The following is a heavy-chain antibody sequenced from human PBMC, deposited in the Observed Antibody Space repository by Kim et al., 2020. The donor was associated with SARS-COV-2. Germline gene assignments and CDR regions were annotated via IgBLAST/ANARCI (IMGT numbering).Heavy chain of an antibody. CDR3: ARGAVAGTFDS. CDR1: GFTFSNYA. D-gene: IGHD6-19*01. CDR2: IYSGGSST. V-gene: IGHV3-23*03. Sequence: WGSLRLSCAASGFTFSNYAMSWVRQAPGKGLEWVSLIYSGGSSTCYADSVKGRFTISRDNSKNTLYLQMNSLSAEDTAVYYCARGAVAGTFDSWGQGTLVTVSS. J-gene: IGHJ4*02.